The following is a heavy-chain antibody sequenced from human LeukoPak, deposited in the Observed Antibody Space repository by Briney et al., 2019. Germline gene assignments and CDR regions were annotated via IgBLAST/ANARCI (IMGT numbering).Heavy chain of an antibody. D-gene: IGHD2-2*01. CDR2: IYYSGST. CDR1: GGSISSGDYY. CDR3: ARAIVVVPAAIWYFDL. Sequence: SETLSLTCTGSGGSISSGDYYWSWIRQPPGKGLEWIGYIYYSGSTYYNPSLKSRVTISVDTSKNQFSLKLSSVTAADTAVYYCARAIVVVPAAIWYFDLWGRGTLVTVSS. V-gene: IGHV4-30-4*01. J-gene: IGHJ2*01.